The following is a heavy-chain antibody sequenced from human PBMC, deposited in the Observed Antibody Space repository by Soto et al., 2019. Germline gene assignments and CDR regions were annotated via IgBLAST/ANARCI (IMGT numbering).Heavy chain of an antibody. Sequence: GGSLRLSCAASGFTFSSYSMNWVRQAPGKGLEWISYISSSSNTIYYADSVKGRFTISRDNAKNSLYLQMNSLRDEDTAVYYCARTRLYSSGWYPWGQGTLVTVSS. CDR3: ARTRLYSSGWYP. J-gene: IGHJ5*02. V-gene: IGHV3-48*02. CDR2: ISSSSNTI. D-gene: IGHD6-19*01. CDR1: GFTFSSYS.